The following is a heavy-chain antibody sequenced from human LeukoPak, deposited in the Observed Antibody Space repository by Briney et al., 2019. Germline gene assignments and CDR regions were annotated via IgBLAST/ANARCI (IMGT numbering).Heavy chain of an antibody. CDR2: IYTTGST. D-gene: IGHD4-17*01. J-gene: IGHJ4*02. CDR1: GASISGGSYY. V-gene: IGHV4-61*02. Sequence: SETLSLTRTVSGASISGGSYYWSWIRQPAGKGLDWIGRIYTTGSTNYNPSLKSRVTISVDTSKNQFSLELNSVTAADTAVYYCARHRGLYGDYYFDYWGQGTLVTVSS. CDR3: ARHRGLYGDYYFDY.